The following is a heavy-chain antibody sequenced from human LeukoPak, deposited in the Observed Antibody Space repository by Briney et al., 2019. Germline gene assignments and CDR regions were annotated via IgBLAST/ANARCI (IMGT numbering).Heavy chain of an antibody. D-gene: IGHD3-10*01. CDR2: IYYSGST. CDR3: ARVSDGSGSLNY. CDR1: GGSIGSGGYY. V-gene: IGHV4-31*03. J-gene: IGHJ4*02. Sequence: SETLSLTSTVSGGSIGSGGYYWSWIRQHPGKGLEWIGYIYYSGSTYYNPSLKSRVTISVDTSKNQFSLKLSSVTAADTAVYYCARVSDGSGSLNYWGRGTLVTVSS.